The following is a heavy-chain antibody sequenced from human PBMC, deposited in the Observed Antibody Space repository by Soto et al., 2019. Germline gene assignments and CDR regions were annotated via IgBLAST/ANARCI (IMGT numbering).Heavy chain of an antibody. V-gene: IGHV2-5*02. D-gene: IGHD4-17*01. CDR1: GFSLSTILVC. CDR2: IYWDDDK. Sequence: SGPTLVNPTQTLTLTFTFSGFSLSTILVCVGWIRHPPGKALEWLALIYWDDDKRYSPSLKSRLTITKDTSKNQVVLTMTNMDPVDTATYYCAHGRDYGDYPYFDYWGQGTLVTVSS. CDR3: AHGRDYGDYPYFDY. J-gene: IGHJ4*02.